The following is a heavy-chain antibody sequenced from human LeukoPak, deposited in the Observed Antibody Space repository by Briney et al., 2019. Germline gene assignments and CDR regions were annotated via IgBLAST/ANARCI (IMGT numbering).Heavy chain of an antibody. Sequence: PSETLSLTCAVYGGSFSGYYWSWIRQPPGKGLEWIGEINHSGSTNYNPSLKSRVTISVDTSKNQFSLKLSSVTAADTAVYYCARNIGRAYYDILTGPRHAEYLQHWGQGTLVTVSS. J-gene: IGHJ1*01. CDR3: ARNIGRAYYDILTGPRHAEYLQH. D-gene: IGHD3-9*01. CDR1: GGSFSGYY. CDR2: INHSGST. V-gene: IGHV4-34*01.